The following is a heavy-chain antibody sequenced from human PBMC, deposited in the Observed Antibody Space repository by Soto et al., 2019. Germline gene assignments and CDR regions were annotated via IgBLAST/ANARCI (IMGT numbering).Heavy chain of an antibody. CDR3: AREYTAWPLAYGLDV. CDR2: ISSRSDI. V-gene: IGHV3-21*01. CDR1: GFTFSTYS. J-gene: IGHJ6*02. D-gene: IGHD2-2*02. Sequence: GGSLRLSCVVSGFTFSTYSINWVRQAPGKGLEWVSSISSRSDIYYADSVKGRFTISRDNAKNSVSLQMNILRAEDTAVYYCAREYTAWPLAYGLDVWGQGTTVTVSS.